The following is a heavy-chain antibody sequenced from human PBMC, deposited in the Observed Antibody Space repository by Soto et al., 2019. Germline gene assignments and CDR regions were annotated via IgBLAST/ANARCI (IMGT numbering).Heavy chain of an antibody. Sequence: QVQLQQWGAGLLNPSETLSLTCSVYGGSFSGYYWSWIRQPPGQGLEWIGEINHTGRTNYTPSLKSRVTISVDTSKNHFSLKLSSVTAADTAVYYCARGLGSGWYLFDYWGQGTLVTVSS. J-gene: IGHJ4*02. CDR1: GGSFSGYY. CDR2: INHTGRT. V-gene: IGHV4-34*01. CDR3: ARGLGSGWYLFDY. D-gene: IGHD6-19*01.